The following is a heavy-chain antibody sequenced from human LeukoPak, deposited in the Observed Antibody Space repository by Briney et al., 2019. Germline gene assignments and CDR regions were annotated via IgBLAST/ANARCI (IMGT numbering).Heavy chain of an antibody. Sequence: GGSLRLSCAASGFTFSSYGMHWVRQVSGKGLVWVSRINSDGSDTYYADSVKGRFTFSRDNAKNTLYLQMNSLRAEDTAVYYCARRMATLDYWGQGSLVTVSS. CDR2: INSDGSDT. CDR3: ARRMATLDY. D-gene: IGHD2-8*01. V-gene: IGHV3-74*01. J-gene: IGHJ4*02. CDR1: GFTFSSYG.